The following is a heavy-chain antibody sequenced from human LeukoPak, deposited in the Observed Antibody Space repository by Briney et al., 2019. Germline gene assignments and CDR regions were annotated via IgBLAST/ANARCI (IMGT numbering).Heavy chain of an antibody. CDR3: AKPTIRTDVFDV. CDR1: VFTFSSYG. J-gene: IGHJ3*01. D-gene: IGHD1-14*01. Sequence: GGSLRLSCAASVFTFSSYGMHGVRRAPRKGLEWVAGISYAGSKTYYAAPVKDRFTISKDNSKNTLYVQMNSLRAEDTVVYYCAKPTIRTDVFDVWGKGTMVTVSS. V-gene: IGHV3-30*18. CDR2: ISYAGSKT.